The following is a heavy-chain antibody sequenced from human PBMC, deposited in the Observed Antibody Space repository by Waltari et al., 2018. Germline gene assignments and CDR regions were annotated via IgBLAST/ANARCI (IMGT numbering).Heavy chain of an antibody. J-gene: IGHJ4*02. D-gene: IGHD3-10*01. CDR1: RFAFSSNW. V-gene: IGHV3-74*01. Sequence: EVQLVESGGGLVQPGESLRLSCAVSRFAFSSNWMHWVRQVPAQGLEWVSRINTDGTTTIYSDSVRGRFTIARDNAKNMLYLQMNSLRVDDTAGYFCATDVGGLVCDWGQGTLVTVSS. CDR2: INTDGTTT. CDR3: ATDVGGLVCD.